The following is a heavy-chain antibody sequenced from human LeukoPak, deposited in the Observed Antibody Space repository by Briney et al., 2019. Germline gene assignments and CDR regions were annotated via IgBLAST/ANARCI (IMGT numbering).Heavy chain of an antibody. CDR3: ARVDSYNSGWLDY. J-gene: IGHJ4*02. Sequence: PGGSLRLSCAASGXTFFNNWMSWVRQAPGKGLEWVANINQGQSEKYYVDSVKGRFIISRDNANNSLYLQMNSLRAEDTAVYYCARVDSYNSGWLDYWGLGTLVTVSS. D-gene: IGHD6-19*01. CDR2: INQGQSEK. V-gene: IGHV3-7*04. CDR1: GXTFFNNW.